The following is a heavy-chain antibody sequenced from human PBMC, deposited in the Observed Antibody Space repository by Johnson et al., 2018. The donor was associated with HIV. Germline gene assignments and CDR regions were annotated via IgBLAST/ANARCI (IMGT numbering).Heavy chain of an antibody. D-gene: IGHD1-26*01. Sequence: VQLVESGGGLVKPGGSLRLSCAASGLTFTNAWMNWVRQAPGKGLEWVSVISSGGSTYYAESVKGRFTISRDNSKNTLYLQLNSLRAGDTAVYYCAKDLGDAVGTTHEAFDSWGQGTVGTVA. J-gene: IGHJ3*02. V-gene: IGHV3-66*02. CDR1: GLTFTNAW. CDR3: AKDLGDAVGTTHEAFDS. CDR2: ISSGGST.